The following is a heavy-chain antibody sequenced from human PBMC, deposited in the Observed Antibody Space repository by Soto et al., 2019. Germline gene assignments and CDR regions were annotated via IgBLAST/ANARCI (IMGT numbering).Heavy chain of an antibody. CDR3: ARHPSDFWFDP. Sequence: SETLSLTCAASGGSISSGGYSWSWIRQPPGKGLEWIGYIYHSGSTYYNPSLRSRVTVSVDTSKNQFSLKLSSVTAADTAVYYCARHPSDFWFDPWGQGTLVTVSS. CDR2: IYHSGST. CDR1: GGSISSGGYS. J-gene: IGHJ5*02. V-gene: IGHV4-30-2*01. D-gene: IGHD2-21*02.